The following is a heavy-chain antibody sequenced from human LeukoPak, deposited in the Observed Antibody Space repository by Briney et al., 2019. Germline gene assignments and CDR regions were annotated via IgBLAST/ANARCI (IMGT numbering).Heavy chain of an antibody. J-gene: IGHJ4*02. CDR3: ARVGYNWNYIDY. V-gene: IGHV4-59*01. CDR2: MYYSGTT. Sequence: SETLSLTCTVSGGSISSYYWSWIRQTPGKGLEWIGYMYYSGTTNYNPSLKSRVTISVDTSKNQFSLKLSSVTAADTAVYYCARVGYNWNYIDYWGQGTLVTVSS. D-gene: IGHD1-20*01. CDR1: GGSISSYY.